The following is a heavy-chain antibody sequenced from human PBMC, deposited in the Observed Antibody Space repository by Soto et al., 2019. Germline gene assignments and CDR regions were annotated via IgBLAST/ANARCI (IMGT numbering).Heavy chain of an antibody. D-gene: IGHD3-10*01. Sequence: SETLSLTCSVSGGSISVSSYYWGWIRQPPGKGLEWIGSIYFTGSTAYNPSLKSRVTMSVDTSKNQFSLKLSSVTAADTAVYYCASRVYGAPLWGQGTLVTVSS. CDR3: ASRVYGAPL. CDR2: IYFTGST. CDR1: GGSISVSSYY. V-gene: IGHV4-39*01. J-gene: IGHJ4*02.